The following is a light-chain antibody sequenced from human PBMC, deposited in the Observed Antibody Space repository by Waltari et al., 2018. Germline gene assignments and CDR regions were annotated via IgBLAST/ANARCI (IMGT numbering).Light chain of an antibody. J-gene: IGKJ4*01. CDR3: QQYNSWPLT. V-gene: IGKV3-15*01. CDR1: QSINNN. CDR2: GAS. Sequence: EIMMTQSPVTLSVSPGERATLSRRASQSINNNLAWYQQKPGQAPRLLIYGASTRATGIPARFSGIGSGTEFTLTISSLQSEDFAVYYCQQYNSWPLTFGGGTKVEIK.